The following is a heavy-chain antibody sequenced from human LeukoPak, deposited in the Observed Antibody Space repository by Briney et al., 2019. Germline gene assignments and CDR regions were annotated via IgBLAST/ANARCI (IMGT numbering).Heavy chain of an antibody. J-gene: IGHJ6*03. D-gene: IGHD3-22*01. V-gene: IGHV1-69*01. CDR3: ARAYYYDSSGYYYDCYYYMDG. CDR2: IIPIFGTA. CDR1: GGTFSSYA. Sequence: SVKVSCKASGGTFSSYAISWVRQAPGQGLEWMGGIIPIFGTANYAQKFQGRVTITADESTSTAYMGLSSLRSEDTAVYYCARAYYYDSSGYYYDCYYYMDGWGKGTTVTVSS.